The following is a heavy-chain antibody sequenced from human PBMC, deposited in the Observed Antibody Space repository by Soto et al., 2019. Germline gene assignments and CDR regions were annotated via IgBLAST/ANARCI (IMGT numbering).Heavy chain of an antibody. J-gene: IGHJ4*02. CDR2: IKSKTDGGTT. Sequence: PGGSLSLSCAASGFTFSDAWMTWGRQAPGKGLEWVGRIKSKTDGGTTNYAAPVKGRFIISRDDSKKTLSLKMNSLKPEETAVYYCTSIIATSVRDYWGQGTLVTVSS. D-gene: IGHD6-13*01. CDR1: GFTFSDAW. CDR3: TSIIATSVRDY. V-gene: IGHV3-15*01.